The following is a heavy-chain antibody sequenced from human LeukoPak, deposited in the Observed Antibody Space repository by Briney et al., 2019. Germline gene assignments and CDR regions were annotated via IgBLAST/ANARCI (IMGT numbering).Heavy chain of an antibody. CDR1: GYTFSSYA. J-gene: IGHJ4*02. Sequence: GGSLRLSCAASGYTFSSYAMSWVRQAPGKGLEWVAVISYDGSNKYYADSVKGRFTISRDNSKNTLYLQMNSLRAEDTAVYYCARDLGYFDYWGQGTLVTVSS. CDR2: ISYDGSNK. V-gene: IGHV3-30*04. CDR3: ARDLGYFDY. D-gene: IGHD3-10*01.